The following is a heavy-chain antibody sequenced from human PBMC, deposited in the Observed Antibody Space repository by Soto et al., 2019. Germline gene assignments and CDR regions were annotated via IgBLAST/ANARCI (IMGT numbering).Heavy chain of an antibody. CDR3: ARDTCSSTSCYWTGGFDP. D-gene: IGHD2-2*01. V-gene: IGHV3-48*01. J-gene: IGHJ5*02. Sequence: GSLRLSCAASGFTFSSYSMNWVRQAPGKGPEWVSYISSSSSTIYYADSVKGRFTVSRDNAKNSLYLQMNSLRAEDTAVYYCARDTCSSTSCYWTGGFDPWGQGTLDTVS. CDR1: GFTFSSYS. CDR2: ISSSSSTI.